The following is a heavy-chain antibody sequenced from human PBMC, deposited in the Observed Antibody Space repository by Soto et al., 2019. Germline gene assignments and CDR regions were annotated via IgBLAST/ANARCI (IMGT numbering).Heavy chain of an antibody. CDR3: ARDRAHGLDI. V-gene: IGHV1-18*01. Sequence: ASVKVSCKASGYTFSSNGISWVRQAPGQGLEWMGWISADTGNTNYVQKVQGRVTMTRDTSTSTVYMELRSLRSEDTAVYLCARDRAHGLDIWGQGTMVTVSS. J-gene: IGHJ3*02. CDR2: ISADTGNT. CDR1: GYTFSSNG.